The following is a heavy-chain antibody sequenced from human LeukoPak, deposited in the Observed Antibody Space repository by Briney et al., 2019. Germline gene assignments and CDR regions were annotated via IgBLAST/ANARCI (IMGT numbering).Heavy chain of an antibody. D-gene: IGHD2-15*01. CDR2: ISGTGDNV. Sequence: PGGSLRLSCAASGFTFSSYAMTWVRQAPGKGLEWVSYISGTGDNVYYADSVKGRFTISRDNSKNTLYLQMNSLRAEDTAVYYCAKGGYTTWFDPWGQGTLVTVSS. J-gene: IGHJ5*02. CDR1: GFTFSSYA. CDR3: AKGGYTTWFDP. V-gene: IGHV3-23*01.